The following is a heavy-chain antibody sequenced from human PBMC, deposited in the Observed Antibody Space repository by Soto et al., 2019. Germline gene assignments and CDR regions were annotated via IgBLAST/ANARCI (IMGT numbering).Heavy chain of an antibody. V-gene: IGHV1-69*01. D-gene: IGHD1-26*01. CDR2: IIPFFGTS. CDR3: ARVGQITNYGMAV. Sequence: QVQLVQSGAEVKKPGSSVKVSCEASGGTFSSYPINWVRQAPGQGLEWMGGIIPFFGTSNYAQKFQGRVTINADDSTSTAYMELRSLRSEDTAVYYCARVGQITNYGMAVWGQGTTVTVSS. J-gene: IGHJ6*02. CDR1: GGTFSSYP.